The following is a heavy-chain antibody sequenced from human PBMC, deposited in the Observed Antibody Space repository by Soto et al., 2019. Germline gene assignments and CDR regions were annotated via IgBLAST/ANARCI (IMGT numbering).Heavy chain of an antibody. CDR3: ARGGSSSWPPLDY. J-gene: IGHJ4*02. V-gene: IGHV5-51*01. D-gene: IGHD6-13*01. CDR2: IYPGDSDT. Sequence: GESLKIXCKGSGCSFTSYWIGWVRQMPGKGLEWMGIIYPGDSDTSYSPSFRGQVTISADKSISTAYLQWRSLKASDTAIYYCARGGSSSWPPLDYWGQGTLVTVS. CDR1: GCSFTSYW.